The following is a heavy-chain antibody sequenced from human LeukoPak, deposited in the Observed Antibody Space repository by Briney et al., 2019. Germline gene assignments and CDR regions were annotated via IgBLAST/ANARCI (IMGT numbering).Heavy chain of an antibody. CDR3: AKKRIAAAGKNDFDY. D-gene: IGHD6-13*01. J-gene: IGHJ4*02. CDR1: GFTFSSYA. Sequence: PGGSLRLSCAASGFTFSSYAVSWVRQAPGKGLEWVSLISGSGSLTYYADSVKGRLTISRDNSKNTVYLQMNSLRAEDTAVYYCAKKRIAAAGKNDFDYWGQGTLVTVSS. CDR2: ISGSGSLT. V-gene: IGHV3-23*01.